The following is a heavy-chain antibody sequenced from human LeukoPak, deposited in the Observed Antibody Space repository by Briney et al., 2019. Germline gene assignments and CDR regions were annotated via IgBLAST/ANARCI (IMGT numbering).Heavy chain of an antibody. CDR1: GGSISSSSYY. Sequence: ASETLSLTCTVSGGSISSSSYYWGWIRQPPGKGLEWIGSIYYSGSTYYNPSLKSRVTISVDTSKNQFSLRLSSVTAADTAVYYCARRKTHYDILTGYYEGPIDYWGQGTLVTVSS. V-gene: IGHV4-39*07. CDR2: IYYSGST. D-gene: IGHD3-9*01. CDR3: ARRKTHYDILTGYYEGPIDY. J-gene: IGHJ4*02.